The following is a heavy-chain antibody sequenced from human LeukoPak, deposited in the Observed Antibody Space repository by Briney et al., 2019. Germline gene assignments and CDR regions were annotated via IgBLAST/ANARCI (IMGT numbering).Heavy chain of an antibody. CDR1: GGTLSSFA. CDR2: IIPMYATA. D-gene: IGHD2-2*01. J-gene: IGHJ6*04. CDR3: ASRWILGYCSSNTYGHNYYNGMDV. V-gene: IGHV1-69*13. Sequence: EASVKVSCKVSGGTLSSFAISWARQAPGQGLEWMGGIIPMYATANYAQKFQGRVTVTADESTSTAYMELSSLRSEDTAVYYCASRWILGYCSSNTYGHNYYNGMDVWGKGTTVTVSS.